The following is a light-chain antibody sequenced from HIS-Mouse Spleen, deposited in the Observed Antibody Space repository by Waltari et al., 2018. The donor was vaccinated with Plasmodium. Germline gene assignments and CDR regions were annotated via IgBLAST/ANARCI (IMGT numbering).Light chain of an antibody. CDR3: YSTDSSGNHRV. CDR2: EDS. J-gene: IGLJ3*02. CDR1: ALPKKY. V-gene: IGLV3-10*01. Sequence: SYELTQPPSVSVSPGQTARITCSGDALPKKYAYWYQPKSGQGPVLVIYEDSKRPSGIPERFSGSSSGTMATLTISGAQVEDEADYYCYSTDSSGNHRVFGGGTKLTVL.